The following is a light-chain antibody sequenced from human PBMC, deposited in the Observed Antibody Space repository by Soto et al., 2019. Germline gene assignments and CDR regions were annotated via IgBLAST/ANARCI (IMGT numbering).Light chain of an antibody. V-gene: IGLV2-23*02. CDR1: SSDVGGYDF. J-gene: IGLJ2*01. CDR3: CSYGGITTLV. CDR2: QVT. Sequence: QSALTQPASVSGSPGQSINLSCTGTSSDVGGYDFVSWYQQYPGKAPKLIIYQVTQRPSGVSPRFSASKSGNTASLRISGLQTEDEADYYCCSYGGITTLVLGGGTKVTVL.